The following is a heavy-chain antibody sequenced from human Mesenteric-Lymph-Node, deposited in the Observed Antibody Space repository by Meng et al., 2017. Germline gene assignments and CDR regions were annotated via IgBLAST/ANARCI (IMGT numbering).Heavy chain of an antibody. D-gene: IGHD2-2*01. V-gene: IGHV2-26*01. CDR2: IFSNDEK. Sequence: SGPTLVKPTETLTLTCTVSGFSLSNARMGVSWIRQPPGKALEWLAHIFSNDEKSYSTSLKSRLTISKDTSKSQVVITMTNMDPVDTATYYCARIPDVPYYYYGMDVWGQGTTVTVSS. CDR1: GFSLSNARMG. CDR3: ARIPDVPYYYYGMDV. J-gene: IGHJ6*02.